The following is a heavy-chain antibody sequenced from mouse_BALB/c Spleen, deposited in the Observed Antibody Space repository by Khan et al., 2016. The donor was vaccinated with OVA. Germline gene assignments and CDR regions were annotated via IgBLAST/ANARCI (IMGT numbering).Heavy chain of an antibody. D-gene: IGHD1-2*01. J-gene: IGHJ2*01. Sequence: VQMQQSGPGLVKPSQSLSLTCTVTGYSITSGYGWNWIRQFPGNKLEWMGYISYSGSTNYNPSLKSRISITRDTSKNQFFLQLNSVTTEDTATYYCARTARIKYWGQGTTLTVSS. CDR1: GYSITSGYG. V-gene: IGHV3-2*02. CDR2: ISYSGST. CDR3: ARTARIKY.